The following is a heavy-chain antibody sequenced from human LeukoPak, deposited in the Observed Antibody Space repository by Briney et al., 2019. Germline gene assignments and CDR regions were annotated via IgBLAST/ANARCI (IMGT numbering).Heavy chain of an antibody. CDR3: AKDPGYCSSTSCYLGTYFDY. Sequence: GGSLRLSCAASGFTFSSYAMSWVRQAPGKGLEWVSAISGSGGSTYYADSVKGRFTISRDNSKNTLYLQMNSLRAEDTAVYYCAKDPGYCSSTSCYLGTYFDYWGQGTLVTVSS. D-gene: IGHD2-2*01. CDR1: GFTFSSYA. V-gene: IGHV3-23*01. CDR2: ISGSGGST. J-gene: IGHJ4*02.